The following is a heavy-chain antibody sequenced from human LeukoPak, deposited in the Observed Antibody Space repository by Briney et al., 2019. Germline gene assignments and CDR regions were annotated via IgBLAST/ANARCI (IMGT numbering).Heavy chain of an antibody. J-gene: IGHJ4*02. CDR3: ANEIRPNDY. D-gene: IGHD4-17*01. CDR1: GFTFSSHA. Sequence: GGSLRFSCGASGFTFSSHAMTWVRQAPGKGLEWVSAISISGDTTYYADAVKGRFTISSDNSKNTVYLQMNSLRAEDTAVYYCANEIRPNDYWGQGTLVTVSS. V-gene: IGHV3-23*01. CDR2: ISISGDTT.